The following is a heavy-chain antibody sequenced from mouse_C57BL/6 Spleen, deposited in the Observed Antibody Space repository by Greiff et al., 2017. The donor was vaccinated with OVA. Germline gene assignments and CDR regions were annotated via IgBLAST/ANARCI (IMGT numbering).Heavy chain of an antibody. D-gene: IGHD1-1*01. CDR3: ARNYYGSSYGFAY. J-gene: IGHJ3*01. CDR2: IDPSDSYT. V-gene: IGHV1-69*01. CDR1: GYTFTSYW. Sequence: VQLQQPGAELVMPGASVKLSCKASGYTFTSYWMHWVKQRPGQGLEWIGEIDPSDSYTNYNQKFKGKSTLTVDKSSSTAYMQLSSLTSEDSAVYDCARNYYGSSYGFAYWGQGTLVTVSA.